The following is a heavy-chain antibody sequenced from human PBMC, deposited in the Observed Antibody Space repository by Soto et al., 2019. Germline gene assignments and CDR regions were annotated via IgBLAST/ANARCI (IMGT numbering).Heavy chain of an antibody. CDR2: ISGSGGST. D-gene: IGHD3-22*01. CDR1: GFTFSSYA. CDR3: AKDLLGYYDSSGYSLNDY. V-gene: IGHV3-23*01. Sequence: SGGSLRLSCAASGFTFSSYAMSWVRQAPGKGLEWVSAISGSGGSTYYADSVKGRFTISRDNSKNTLYLQMNSLRAEDTAVYYCAKDLLGYYDSSGYSLNDYWGQGTLVTVSS. J-gene: IGHJ4*02.